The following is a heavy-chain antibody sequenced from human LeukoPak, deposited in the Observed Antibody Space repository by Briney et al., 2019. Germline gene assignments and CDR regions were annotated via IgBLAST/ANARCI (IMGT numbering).Heavy chain of an antibody. CDR1: GGSITNTNY. CDR2: VNLQGST. Sequence: SGTLSLTCGVSGGSITNTNYWTWVRQPPGKGLEWIGEVNLQGSTNYNPSLMGRVAISVDTSENHISLQLTSVTAADTAVYYCASEGGPYRPLDYSGQGTLVTVSS. J-gene: IGHJ4*02. V-gene: IGHV4-4*02. CDR3: ASEGGPYRPLDY.